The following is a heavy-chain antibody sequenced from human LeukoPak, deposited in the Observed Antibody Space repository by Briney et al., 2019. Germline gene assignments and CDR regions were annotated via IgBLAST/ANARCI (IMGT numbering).Heavy chain of an antibody. CDR1: GFTFDDYA. Sequence: GGSLRLSCAASGFTFDDYAMHWVRQPPGKGLEWVSLISADGGSTFPADSVKGRFSISRDNSKNSLYLQMNSLRSEDTAMYYCAKESGKFDYWGQGTLVAVSS. CDR3: AKESGKFDY. V-gene: IGHV3-43*02. CDR2: ISADGGST. J-gene: IGHJ4*02.